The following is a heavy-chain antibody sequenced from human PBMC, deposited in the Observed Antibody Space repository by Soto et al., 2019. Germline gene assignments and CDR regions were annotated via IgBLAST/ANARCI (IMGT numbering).Heavy chain of an antibody. CDR3: AREIRYLQPDY. D-gene: IGHD1-1*01. J-gene: IGHJ4*02. V-gene: IGHV3-33*01. CDR1: GFTFREYG. Sequence: QVHLVESGGGVVQPGTSLRLSCAASGFTFREYGMHWVRQAPGKGLEWVAVIWYDGSNKYYADSVKGRFTISRDNSKNMLYLQMNSLVADDMALYYCAREIRYLQPDYWGQGTLVTVSS. CDR2: IWYDGSNK.